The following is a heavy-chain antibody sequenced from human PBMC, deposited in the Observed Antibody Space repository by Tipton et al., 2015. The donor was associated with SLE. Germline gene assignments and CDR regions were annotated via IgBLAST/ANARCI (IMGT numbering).Heavy chain of an antibody. CDR1: GGSISSSSYY. Sequence: TLSLTCTVSGGSISSSSYYWGWIRQPPGKRLEWIGSIYYSGSTYYNPSLKSRVTISVDTSKNQFSLKLSSVTAADTAVYYCARTLAAQIDYWGQGTLVTVSS. V-gene: IGHV4-39*01. CDR2: IYYSGST. J-gene: IGHJ4*02. CDR3: ARTLAAQIDY. D-gene: IGHD6-6*01.